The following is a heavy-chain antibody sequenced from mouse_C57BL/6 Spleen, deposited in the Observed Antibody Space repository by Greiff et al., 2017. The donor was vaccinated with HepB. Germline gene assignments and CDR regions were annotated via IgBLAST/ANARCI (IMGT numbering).Heavy chain of an antibody. CDR2: IDPNSGGT. V-gene: IGHV1-72*01. D-gene: IGHD2-4*01. Sequence: QVQLKQPGAELVKPGASVKLSCKASGYTFTSYWMHWVKQRPGRGLEWIGRIDPNSGGTKYNEKFKSKATLTVDKPSSTAYMPLSSLTSEDSAVYYCAREGLRQGFDYWGQGTTLTVSS. CDR1: GYTFTSYW. J-gene: IGHJ2*01. CDR3: AREGLRQGFDY.